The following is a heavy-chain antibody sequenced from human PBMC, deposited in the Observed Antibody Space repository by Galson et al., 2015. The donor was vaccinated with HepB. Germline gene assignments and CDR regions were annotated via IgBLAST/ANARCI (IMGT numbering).Heavy chain of an antibody. CDR2: INAGNGNT. D-gene: IGHD1-26*01. V-gene: IGHV1-3*01. CDR3: ARVGSIVGATTGYYLDY. CDR1: GYTFTSYA. J-gene: IGHJ4*02. Sequence: SVKVSCKASGYTFTSYAMHWVRQAPGQRLEWMGWINAGNGNTKYSQKFQGRVTITRDTSASTAYMELSSLRSEDTAVYYCARVGSIVGATTGYYLDYWGQGTLVTVSS.